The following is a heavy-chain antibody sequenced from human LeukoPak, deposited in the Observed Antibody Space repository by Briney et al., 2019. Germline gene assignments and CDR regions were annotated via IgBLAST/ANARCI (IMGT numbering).Heavy chain of an antibody. CDR3: AITYCSSTSCYGYYYYYGMDV. CDR1: GYTFTSYY. Sequence: ASVKVSCKASGYTFTSYYMHWVRQAPGQGLEWMGIINPSGGSTSYARKFQGRVTMTRDTSTSTVYMELSSLRSEDTAVYYCAITYCSSTSCYGYYYYYGMDVWGQGTTVTVSS. D-gene: IGHD2-2*01. CDR2: INPSGGST. J-gene: IGHJ6*02. V-gene: IGHV1-46*01.